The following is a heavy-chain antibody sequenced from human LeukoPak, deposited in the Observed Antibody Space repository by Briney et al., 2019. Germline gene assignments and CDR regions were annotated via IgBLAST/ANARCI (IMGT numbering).Heavy chain of an antibody. J-gene: IGHJ3*02. V-gene: IGHV7-4-1*02. CDR3: ARGGEQWLLQRSDAFDI. Sequence: ASVKISCKASGYTFTSYGISWVRQAPGQGLEWMGWINTNTGNPTYAQGFTGRFVFSLDTSVSTAYLQISSLKAEDTAVYYCARGGEQWLLQRSDAFDIWGQGTMVTVSS. CDR1: GYTFTSYG. D-gene: IGHD6-19*01. CDR2: INTNTGNP.